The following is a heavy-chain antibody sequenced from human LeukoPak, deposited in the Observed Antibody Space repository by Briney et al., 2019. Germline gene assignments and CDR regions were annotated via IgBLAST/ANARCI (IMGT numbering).Heavy chain of an antibody. J-gene: IGHJ4*02. V-gene: IGHV3-30*04. Sequence: QPGGSLRLSCAASGFTFSSYAMHWVRQAPGKGLEWVAVISYDGSNKYYADSVKGRFTISRDNSKNTLYLQMNSLRAEDTAVYYCARDQGGSGGSGWLYDYWGQGTLVTVSS. CDR2: ISYDGSNK. CDR1: GFTFSSYA. CDR3: ARDQGGSGGSGWLYDY. D-gene: IGHD6-19*01.